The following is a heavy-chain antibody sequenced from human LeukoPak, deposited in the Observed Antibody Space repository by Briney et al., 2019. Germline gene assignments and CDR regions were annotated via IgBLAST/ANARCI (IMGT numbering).Heavy chain of an antibody. J-gene: IGHJ5*02. CDR1: GGSFSGFY. CDR2: INYTVST. CDR3: ARVAGYLPTRWFDP. V-gene: IGHV4-34*01. D-gene: IGHD6-25*01. Sequence: SDTLSLTCAVYGGSFSGFYWSWIRHVPGKGLEWIGEINYTVSTSYNPSLKSRVTISVDTSQNQFFLLLTSVTAADTAVYYCARVAGYLPTRWFDPWGQGTHVTVSS.